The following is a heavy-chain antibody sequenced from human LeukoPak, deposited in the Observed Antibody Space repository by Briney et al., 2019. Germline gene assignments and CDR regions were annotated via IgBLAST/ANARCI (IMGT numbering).Heavy chain of an antibody. CDR2: ISGSGGST. J-gene: IGHJ5*02. CDR1: GFTFSSYA. D-gene: IGHD2-2*01. V-gene: IGHV3-23*01. Sequence: GGSLRLSCAASGFTFSSYAMSWVRQAPGKGLEWVSAISGSGGSTYYADSVKGRFTISRDNSKNTLYLQMNSLRAEDTVVYYCAKDRYCSSTSCPPYWFDPWGQGTLVTVSS. CDR3: AKDRYCSSTSCPPYWFDP.